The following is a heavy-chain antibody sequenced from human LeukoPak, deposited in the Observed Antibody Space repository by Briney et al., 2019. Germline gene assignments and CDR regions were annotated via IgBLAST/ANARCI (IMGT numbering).Heavy chain of an antibody. CDR3: ARDLGREADY. J-gene: IGHJ4*02. V-gene: IGHV4-59*01. CDR2: IYYSGST. D-gene: IGHD1-26*01. CDR1: GDSISSYY. Sequence: KPSETLSLTCTVSGDSISSYYWSWIRQPPGKGLEWIGYIYYSGSTNYNPSLKSRVTISVDTSKNQFSLKLTSVTAADTAVYYCARDLGREADYWGQGTLVTVSS.